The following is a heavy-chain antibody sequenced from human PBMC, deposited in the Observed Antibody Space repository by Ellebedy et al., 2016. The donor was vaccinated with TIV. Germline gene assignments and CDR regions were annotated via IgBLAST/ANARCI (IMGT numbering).Heavy chain of an antibody. CDR3: ARDRYCSRTTSCFYFDY. CDR1: GFTFSSYW. V-gene: IGHV3-7*01. D-gene: IGHD2-2*01. J-gene: IGHJ4*02. CDR2: INQDGSET. Sequence: GESLKISCAASGFTFSSYWMSWFRQAPGKGLERVANINQDGSETYYVDSVKGRFAISRDNAKNSLYLQMNSLTAEDTAVFYCARDRYCSRTTSCFYFDYWGQGALVTASS.